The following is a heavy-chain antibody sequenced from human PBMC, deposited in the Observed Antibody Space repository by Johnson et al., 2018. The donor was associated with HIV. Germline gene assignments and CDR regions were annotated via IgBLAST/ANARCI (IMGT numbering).Heavy chain of an antibody. Sequence: QVQLVESGGGVVQPGRSLRLSCRASGFTFSDYAIHWVRQSPGKGLEWVAAISFDGTKKYYADSVKGRFTTSRDNFKNTLYLQMNSLKTEDTAVYYCTTDRATYDAFDIWGQGTMVTVSS. V-gene: IGHV3-30*07. D-gene: IGHD1-26*01. CDR2: ISFDGTKK. J-gene: IGHJ3*02. CDR3: TTDRATYDAFDI. CDR1: GFTFSDYA.